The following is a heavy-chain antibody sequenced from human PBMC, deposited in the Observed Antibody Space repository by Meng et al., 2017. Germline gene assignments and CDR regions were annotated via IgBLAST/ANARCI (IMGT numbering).Heavy chain of an antibody. CDR2: IWYDGSNK. Sequence: QVQLVGSGGGVVQPGRSLGLSCAASGFTFSSYGMHWVRQAPGKGLEWVAVIWYDGSNKYYADSVKGRFTISRDNSKNTLYLQMNSLRAEDTAMYYCARVVYSSGWSFDYWGQGTLVTVSS. CDR3: ARVVYSSGWSFDY. J-gene: IGHJ4*02. V-gene: IGHV3-33*01. D-gene: IGHD6-19*01. CDR1: GFTFSSYG.